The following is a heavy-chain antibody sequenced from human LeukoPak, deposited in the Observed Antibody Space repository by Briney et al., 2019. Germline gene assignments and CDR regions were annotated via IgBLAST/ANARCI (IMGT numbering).Heavy chain of an antibody. CDR2: ILPIFGTS. D-gene: IGHD3-9*01. V-gene: IGHV1-69*13. CDR3: ARAEDQGRYFDWLPGFDP. Sequence: SVKVSCKASGGTFSSYVINWVRPAPGQGLEWMGGILPIFGTSIYSQQFQGRVTITADESTNTAYMELNRLRSDDTATYYCARAEDQGRYFDWLPGFDPWGQGTLVTVSS. CDR1: GGTFSSYV. J-gene: IGHJ5*02.